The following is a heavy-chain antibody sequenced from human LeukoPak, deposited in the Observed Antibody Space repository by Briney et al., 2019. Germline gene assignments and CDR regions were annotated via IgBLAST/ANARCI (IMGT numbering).Heavy chain of an antibody. Sequence: SQTLPLTCTVSGGSISSGSYYWSWIRQPAGKGLEWIGRIYTSGSTNYNPSLKSRVTISVDTSKNQFSLKLSSVTAADTAVYYCARDWFGGSYYGAFDIWGQGTMVTVSS. CDR3: ARDWFGGSYYGAFDI. V-gene: IGHV4-61*02. CDR2: IYTSGST. CDR1: GGSISSGSYY. D-gene: IGHD1-26*01. J-gene: IGHJ3*02.